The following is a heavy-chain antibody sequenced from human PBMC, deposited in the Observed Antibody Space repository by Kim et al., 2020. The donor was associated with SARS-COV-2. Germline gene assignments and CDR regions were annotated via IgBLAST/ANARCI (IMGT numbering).Heavy chain of an antibody. D-gene: IGHD4-17*01. Sequence: GGSLRLSCAASGFTFSPYAMRWVRQAPGKGLEWVSAISGSGGCTYYADSVKGRFTISRDNSKNTLYLQMNSLRAEDTAVYYCAKDSGNDYGDQLHYWGQGSLVSDSS. CDR1: GFTFSPYA. J-gene: IGHJ4*02. V-gene: IGHV3-23*01. CDR2: ISGSGGCT. CDR3: AKDSGNDYGDQLHY.